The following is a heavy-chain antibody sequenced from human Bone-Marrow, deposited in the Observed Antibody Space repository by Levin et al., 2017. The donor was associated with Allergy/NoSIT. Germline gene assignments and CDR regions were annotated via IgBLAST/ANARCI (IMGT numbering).Heavy chain of an antibody. J-gene: IGHJ4*02. D-gene: IGHD4-17*01. V-gene: IGHV4-39*01. CDR1: GGSISSSSYY. Sequence: SETLSLTCTVSGGSISSSSYYWGWIRQPPGTGLEWIGSIYYSGSTYYNPSLKSRVTISVDTSKNQFSLKLSSVTAADTAVYYCADSYDDDGVFDYWGQGTLVTVSS. CDR3: ADSYDDDGVFDY. CDR2: IYYSGST.